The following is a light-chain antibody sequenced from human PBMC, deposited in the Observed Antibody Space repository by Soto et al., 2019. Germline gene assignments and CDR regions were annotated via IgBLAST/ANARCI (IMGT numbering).Light chain of an antibody. Sequence: DIQMTQSPSSLSASVGDRVTISCRASQSISTFLNWYQQKPGKAPKLLIYSASSLQSGVPSMFSGSGSGTDFTLTISSLQPEDFATYYCQQSYSIPCTFGQGTKLEIK. J-gene: IGKJ2*02. CDR1: QSISTF. CDR3: QQSYSIPCT. V-gene: IGKV1-39*01. CDR2: SAS.